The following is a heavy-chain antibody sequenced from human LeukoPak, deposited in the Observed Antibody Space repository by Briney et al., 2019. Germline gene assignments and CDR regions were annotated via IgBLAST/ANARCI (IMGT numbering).Heavy chain of an antibody. J-gene: IGHJ4*02. CDR2: ISSNGGST. Sequence: GGSLRLSCSASGFTFSSYAMHWVRQAPGKGLEYVSAISSNGGSTYYADSVKGRFTISRDNSKYTLYLQMSSLRAEDTAVYYCVKTYCSGGSCYLYSFDYWGQGTLVTVSS. V-gene: IGHV3-64D*06. CDR3: VKTYCSGGSCYLYSFDY. D-gene: IGHD2-15*01. CDR1: GFTFSSYA.